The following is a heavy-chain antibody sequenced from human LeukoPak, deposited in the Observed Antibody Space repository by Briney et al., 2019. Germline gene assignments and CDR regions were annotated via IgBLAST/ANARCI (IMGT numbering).Heavy chain of an antibody. CDR3: ARAQEGDAFDI. J-gene: IGHJ3*02. CDR1: GGSISSYY. V-gene: IGHV4-59*08. CDR2: IYYSGST. Sequence: SETLSLTCTVSGGSISSYYWSWIRQPPAKGLEWIGYIYYSGSTNYNPSLKSRVTISVDTSKNQSSRKLSSGTAADTAVYYCARAQEGDAFDIWGQGAMVTVSS.